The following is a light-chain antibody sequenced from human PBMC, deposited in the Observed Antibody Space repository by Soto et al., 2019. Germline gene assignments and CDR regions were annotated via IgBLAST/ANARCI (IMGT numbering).Light chain of an antibody. V-gene: IGLV2-14*01. CDR3: SSYTSSSTSYVV. J-gene: IGLJ2*01. CDR2: DVS. Sequence: QSALTQPASVSGSPGQSITISCTGTSSDVGGYNYVSWYQQHPGKAPKLMIYDVSNRPSGVSNRFSGSKSGNTASLTTSGLQAEDEADYYCSSYTSSSTSYVVFGGGTKVTVL. CDR1: SSDVGGYNY.